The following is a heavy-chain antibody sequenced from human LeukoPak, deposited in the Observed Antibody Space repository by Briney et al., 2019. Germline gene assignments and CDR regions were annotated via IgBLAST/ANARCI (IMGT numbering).Heavy chain of an antibody. V-gene: IGHV1-46*01. CDR1: GYTFTNYY. D-gene: IGHD3-22*01. CDR2: INPSGGST. CDR3: ARDLASSGYYWD. J-gene: IGHJ4*02. Sequence: ASVKVSCKAFGYTFTNYYMHWVRQAPGQGLEWMGIINPSGGSTSYAQKFQGRVTMTRDTSTSTVYMELNSLRSEDTAVYYCARDLASSGYYWDWGQGTLVTVSS.